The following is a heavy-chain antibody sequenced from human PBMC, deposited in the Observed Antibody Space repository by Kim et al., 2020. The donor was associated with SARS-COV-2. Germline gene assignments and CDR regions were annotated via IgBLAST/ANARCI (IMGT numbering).Heavy chain of an antibody. CDR2: IYSGGST. V-gene: IGHV3-66*01. Sequence: GGSLRLSCAASGFTVSSNYMSWVRQAPGKGLEWVSVIYSGGSTYYADSVKGRFTISRDNSKNTLYLQMNSLRAEDTAVYYCARDYYDSSGYVYYYYYGMDVGGQGTTVTVSS. CDR1: GFTVSSNY. D-gene: IGHD3-22*01. CDR3: ARDYYDSSGYVYYYYYGMDV. J-gene: IGHJ6*02.